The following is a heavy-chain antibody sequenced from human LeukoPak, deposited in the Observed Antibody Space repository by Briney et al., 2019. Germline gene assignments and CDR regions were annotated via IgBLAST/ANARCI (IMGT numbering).Heavy chain of an antibody. Sequence: ASVKVSCKVSGYTLTELSMHWVRQAPGKGLEWMGGFDPEDGKTIYAQKFQGRVTMTEDTSTDTAYMELSSLRSEDTAVYYCATLGDDFWSGYYTLFDYWGQGTLVTVSS. CDR1: GYTLTELS. CDR2: FDPEDGKT. V-gene: IGHV1-24*01. CDR3: ATLGDDFWSGYYTLFDY. J-gene: IGHJ4*02. D-gene: IGHD3-3*01.